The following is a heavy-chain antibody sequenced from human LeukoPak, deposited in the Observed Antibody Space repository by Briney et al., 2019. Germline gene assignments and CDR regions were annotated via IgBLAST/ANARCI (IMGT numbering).Heavy chain of an antibody. D-gene: IGHD3-10*01. CDR3: ARALYYGTGRPFDP. J-gene: IGHJ5*02. Sequence: SQTLSLTCTVSGGSISSGDYYWNWIRQPPGKGLEWIGFIYYSGSTKYNPSLKSRLTLSVDTSKNQFSLKLSSVTVADTAVYYCARALYYGTGRPFDPWGQGTLVTVSP. V-gene: IGHV4-30-4*01. CDR1: GGSISSGDYY. CDR2: IYYSGST.